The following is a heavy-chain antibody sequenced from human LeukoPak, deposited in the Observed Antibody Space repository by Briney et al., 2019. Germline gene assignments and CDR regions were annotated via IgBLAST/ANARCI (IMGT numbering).Heavy chain of an antibody. D-gene: IGHD3-10*01. Sequence: SETLSLTCTVSGGSISSSSYYWGWIRQPPGKGLEWIGSIYYSGSTYYNPSLKSRVTISVDTSKNQFSLKLSSVTAADTAVYYCARLFRGVIDSPWFDPWGQGTLVTVSS. J-gene: IGHJ5*02. CDR3: ARLFRGVIDSPWFDP. V-gene: IGHV4-39*01. CDR2: IYYSGST. CDR1: GGSISSSSYY.